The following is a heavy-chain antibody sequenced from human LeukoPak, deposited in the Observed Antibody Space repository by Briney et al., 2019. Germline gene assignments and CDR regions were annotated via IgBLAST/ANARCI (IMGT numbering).Heavy chain of an antibody. CDR3: ATGGPTVTTSDFDY. CDR2: FDPEDGET. CDR1: GYTFTGYY. V-gene: IGHV1-24*01. Sequence: ASVKVSCKASGYTFTGYYMHWVRQAPGKGLEWMGGFDPEDGETIYAQKFQGRVTMTEDTSTDTAYMELSSLRSEDTAVYYCATGGPTVTTSDFDYWGQGTLVTVSS. D-gene: IGHD4-17*01. J-gene: IGHJ4*02.